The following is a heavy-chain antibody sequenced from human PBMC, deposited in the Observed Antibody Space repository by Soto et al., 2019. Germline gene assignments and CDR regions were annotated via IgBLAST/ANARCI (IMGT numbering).Heavy chain of an antibody. CDR1: GFNVSTYG. J-gene: IGHJ3*02. CDR2: IWFDGHNK. V-gene: IGHV3-33*01. CDR3: ARDADRYCSNSTCYPVGAFNI. D-gene: IGHD2-2*01. Sequence: GGSLRLSCAASGFNVSTYGMHWVRQAPGKGLEWLTVIWFDGHNKYYADTVKGRVTFSRDNSKNTLYLQMNSLRAEDTAAYYCARDADRYCSNSTCYPVGAFNIWGQGTMVTVSS.